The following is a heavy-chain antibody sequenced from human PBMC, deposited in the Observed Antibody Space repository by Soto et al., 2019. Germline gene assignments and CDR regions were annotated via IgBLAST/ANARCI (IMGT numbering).Heavy chain of an antibody. J-gene: IGHJ3*02. D-gene: IGHD6-13*01. Sequence: QVQLVQSGAEVKKPGSSVKVSCKASGGTFNVYTIIWVQQAPGQGLEWMGRIIPMLAITNYAQRFQGRVTLTADTSTTTAYMERSSLTSEDTAVYYCALGSWSGETFDIWGQGTLVTVSS. V-gene: IGHV1-69*02. CDR1: GGTFNVYT. CDR3: ALGSWSGETFDI. CDR2: IIPMLAIT.